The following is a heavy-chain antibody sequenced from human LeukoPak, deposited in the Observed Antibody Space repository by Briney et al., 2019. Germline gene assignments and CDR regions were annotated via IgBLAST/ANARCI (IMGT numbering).Heavy chain of an antibody. CDR1: GFTFSSYW. J-gene: IGHJ4*02. CDR3: ARGGDYKNDY. D-gene: IGHD4-17*01. Sequence: GGSLRLSCAASGFTFSSYWMHWVRQTPGKGLIWVSRINGAGSSISYADSVKGRVTISRDNAKNTLYLQMNNLRAEDTAVYYCARGGDYKNDYWGQGTLVTVSS. V-gene: IGHV3-74*01. CDR2: INGAGSSI.